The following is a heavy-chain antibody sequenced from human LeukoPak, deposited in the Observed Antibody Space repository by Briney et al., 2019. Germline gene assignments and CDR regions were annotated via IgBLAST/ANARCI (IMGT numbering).Heavy chain of an antibody. CDR3: VKTYRIDGNCYSRPLDY. Sequence: PGGSLRLSCAASGFTFSSYEMNWVRQAPGKGLEWISIINPSGYDKEYADAVKGRFSISRDNAKNSLFLQMNSLRDEDTAVYYCVKTYRIDGNCYSRPLDYWGQGTLVTVSS. CDR1: GFTFSSYE. D-gene: IGHD2-15*01. J-gene: IGHJ4*02. CDR2: INPSGYDK. V-gene: IGHV3-48*03.